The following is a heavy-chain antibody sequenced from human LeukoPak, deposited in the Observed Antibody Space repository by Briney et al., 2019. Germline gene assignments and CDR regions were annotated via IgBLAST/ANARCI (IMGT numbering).Heavy chain of an antibody. D-gene: IGHD3-3*01. J-gene: IGHJ6*02. CDR2: FDPEDGET. Sequence: ASVKVSCKVSGYTLTELSMHWVRQAPGKGLEWMGGFDPEDGETIYAQKFQGRVTMTEDTSTSTAYMELRSLRSDDTAVYYCARDVETYYYYYGMDVWGQGTTVTVSS. CDR1: GYTLTELS. V-gene: IGHV1-24*01. CDR3: ARDVETYYYYYGMDV.